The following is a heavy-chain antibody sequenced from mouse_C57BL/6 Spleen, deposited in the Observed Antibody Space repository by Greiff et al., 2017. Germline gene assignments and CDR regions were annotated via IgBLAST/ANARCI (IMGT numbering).Heavy chain of an antibody. CDR1: GFTFSSYG. Sequence: EVQLQESGGDLVKPGGSLKLSCAASGFTFSSYGMSWVRQTPDKRLEWVATISSGGSYTYYPDSVKGRFTISRDNAKNTLYLQMSSLKSEDTAMYYCARQTGYYFDYWGQGTTLTVSS. CDR3: ARQTGYYFDY. D-gene: IGHD4-1*01. V-gene: IGHV5-6*01. J-gene: IGHJ2*01. CDR2: ISSGGSYT.